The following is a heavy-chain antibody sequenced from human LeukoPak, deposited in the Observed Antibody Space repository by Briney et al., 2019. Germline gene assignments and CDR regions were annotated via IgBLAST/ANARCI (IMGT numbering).Heavy chain of an antibody. CDR3: AKGAEIDH. CDR2: MTGPADTT. J-gene: IGHJ4*02. CDR1: GFNFNNFA. V-gene: IGHV3-23*01. Sequence: GGSLRLSCAASGFNFNNFAMRWVRQAPGKGLEWLSAMTGPADTTYYAESVKGRFTISRDYSKSMVFLQMNSLRVEDTAIYYCAKGAEIDHWGQGTLVTVSS.